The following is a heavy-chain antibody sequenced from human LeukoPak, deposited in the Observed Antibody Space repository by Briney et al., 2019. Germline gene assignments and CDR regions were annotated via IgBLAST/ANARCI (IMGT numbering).Heavy chain of an antibody. D-gene: IGHD6-19*01. CDR1: GFTFTTYA. Sequence: GGSPRLSCAASGFTFTTYAMSWVRQAPGKGLEWVSGISGSGGSTYYADSVKGRFTISRDNSKNTLYLQMNSLRAEDTAVYYCAKEGGWYEYHWGQGTLVTVSS. CDR2: ISGSGGST. V-gene: IGHV3-23*01. J-gene: IGHJ5*02. CDR3: AKEGGWYEYH.